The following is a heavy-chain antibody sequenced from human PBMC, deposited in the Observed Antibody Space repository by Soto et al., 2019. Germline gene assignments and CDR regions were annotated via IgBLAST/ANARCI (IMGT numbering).Heavy chain of an antibody. Sequence: QVQLVQSGAEVKKPGASVKVSCKASGYTFTSYGISWVRQAPGQGLEWMGWISAYNGNTNYAQKLQGRGTMTTDTSTSTAYMELRSLRSDDTAVYYCARGPWELGYCSSTSCYPGGYYYYYMDVWGKGTTVTVSS. CDR3: ARGPWELGYCSSTSCYPGGYYYYYMDV. D-gene: IGHD2-2*01. J-gene: IGHJ6*03. CDR2: ISAYNGNT. V-gene: IGHV1-18*01. CDR1: GYTFTSYG.